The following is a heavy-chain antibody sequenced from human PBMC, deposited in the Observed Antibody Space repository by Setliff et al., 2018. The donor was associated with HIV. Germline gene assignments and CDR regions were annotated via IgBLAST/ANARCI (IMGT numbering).Heavy chain of an antibody. CDR1: GYTFTKYG. D-gene: IGHD4-17*01. Sequence: SVKVSCKASGYTFTKYGISWVRQAPGQGLEWMGRITPILNIANYAQKFQGRFTVSRDDAENSLYLQMSSLGPEDMGLYYCAKGRDGDLNHFDYWGQGTRVTVSS. CDR2: ITPILNIA. J-gene: IGHJ4*02. V-gene: IGHV1-69*04. CDR3: AKGRDGDLNHFDY.